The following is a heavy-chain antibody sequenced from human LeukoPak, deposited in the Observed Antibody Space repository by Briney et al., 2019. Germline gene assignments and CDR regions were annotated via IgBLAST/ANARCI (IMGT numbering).Heavy chain of an antibody. Sequence: PGGSLRLSCAASGFTFDDYAMHWVRQAPGKGLEWVSGISWNSGSIGYADSVTGRFTISTVHDKNSLYLQMNSLRAEDTALYYCAKDGGYGDYGASYYMDVWGKGTTVTVSS. CDR2: ISWNSGSI. J-gene: IGHJ6*03. D-gene: IGHD4-17*01. CDR1: GFTFDDYA. V-gene: IGHV3-9*01. CDR3: AKDGGYGDYGASYYMDV.